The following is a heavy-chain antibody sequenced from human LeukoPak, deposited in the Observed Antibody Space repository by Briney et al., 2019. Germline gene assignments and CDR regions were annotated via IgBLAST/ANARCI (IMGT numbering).Heavy chain of an antibody. D-gene: IGHD3-10*01. CDR2: INHSGST. CDR3: ARETPYGSGSYPFDY. Sequence: SETLSLTCAVYGGSFSGYYWSWIRQPPGKVLEWIGEINHSGSTNYNPSLKSRVTISVDTSKKHFSLKLSSVTAADTAVYYCARETPYGSGSYPFDYWGQGILVTVSS. CDR1: GGSFSGYY. V-gene: IGHV4-34*01. J-gene: IGHJ4*02.